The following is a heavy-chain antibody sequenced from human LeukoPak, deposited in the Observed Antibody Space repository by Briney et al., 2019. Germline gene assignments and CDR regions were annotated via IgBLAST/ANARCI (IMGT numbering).Heavy chain of an antibody. J-gene: IGHJ5*02. Sequence: PGGSLRLSCAASGFTFSNYAMNWVRQAPGKGLEWVSAISASGGSTFSADSVKGRFTISRDNSKNTLYLQMNSLRAEDTAIYYCAKDRTSSSSWPPGWFDPWGQGTQVTVSS. D-gene: IGHD6-13*01. V-gene: IGHV3-23*01. CDR1: GFTFSNYA. CDR2: ISASGGST. CDR3: AKDRTSSSSWPPGWFDP.